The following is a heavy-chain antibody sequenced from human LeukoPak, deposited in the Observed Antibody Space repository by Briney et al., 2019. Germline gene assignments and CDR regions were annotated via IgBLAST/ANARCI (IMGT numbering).Heavy chain of an antibody. CDR3: ARDFYYDSSGYYYGY. Sequence: GSPGLSCAAFGFTFSSHWISWGRQAPGKGLEGVANIKQDRSEKYYVASVKGRFTISRDNAKNSLYLQMNSLRAEDTAVYYCARDFYYDSSGYYYGYWGQGTLVTVSS. D-gene: IGHD3-22*01. CDR1: GFTFSSHW. V-gene: IGHV3-7*01. CDR2: IKQDRSEK. J-gene: IGHJ4*02.